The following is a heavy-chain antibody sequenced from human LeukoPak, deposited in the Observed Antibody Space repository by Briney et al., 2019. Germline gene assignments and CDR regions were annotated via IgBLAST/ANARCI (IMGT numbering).Heavy chain of an antibody. J-gene: IGHJ5*02. CDR1: GGSISSYY. CDR3: ASIITIFGAFDP. V-gene: IGHV4-59*12. Sequence: SETLSLTCTVSGGSISSYYWSWIRQPPGKGLEWIGYIYYSGSTYYNPSLKSRVTISVDRSKNQFSLKLSSVTAADTAVYYCASIITIFGAFDPWGQGTLVTVSS. D-gene: IGHD3-3*01. CDR2: IYYSGST.